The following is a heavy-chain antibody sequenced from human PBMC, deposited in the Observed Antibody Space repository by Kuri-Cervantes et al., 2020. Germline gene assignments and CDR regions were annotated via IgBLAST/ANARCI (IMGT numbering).Heavy chain of an antibody. CDR3: AKDLSSSWTFDY. Sequence: GGSLRLSCAASGFTVSSNYMSWVRQAPGRGLEWLSLISSSSSPIYYADSVRGRFTSSRDNAKNALYLQMNSLRAEDTAVYYCAKDLSSSWTFDYWGQGTLVTVSS. CDR2: ISSSSSPI. J-gene: IGHJ4*02. D-gene: IGHD6-13*01. V-gene: IGHV3-48*01. CDR1: GFTVSSNY.